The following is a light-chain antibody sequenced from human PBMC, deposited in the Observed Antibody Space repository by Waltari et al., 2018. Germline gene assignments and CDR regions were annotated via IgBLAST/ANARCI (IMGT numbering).Light chain of an antibody. V-gene: IGKV1-5*03. J-gene: IGKJ4*01. CDR3: QQYNSYSLLT. Sequence: DIQITQSPSTLSASVEDSVIITCLASQSIKKWLAWYEQKPGKDPNLLIYKASTLESGVPSRFSGSGSGTDFTLTISSLQPDDFATYYCQQYNSYSLLTFGGGTKIEIK. CDR2: KAS. CDR1: QSIKKW.